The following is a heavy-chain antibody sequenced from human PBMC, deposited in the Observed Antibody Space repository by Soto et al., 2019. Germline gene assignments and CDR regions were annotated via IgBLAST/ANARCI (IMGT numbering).Heavy chain of an antibody. CDR2: INHSGST. CDR3: ARCVVPAAIVRIRYYYMDV. CDR1: GGSFSGYY. V-gene: IGHV4-34*01. J-gene: IGHJ6*03. D-gene: IGHD2-2*01. Sequence: QVQLQQWGAGLLKPSETLSLTCAVYGGSFSGYYWSWIRQPPGKGLEWIGEINHSGSTNYNPSLKSRVTISVDTSKNQFSLKLSSVTAADTAVYYCARCVVPAAIVRIRYYYMDVWGKGTTVTVSS.